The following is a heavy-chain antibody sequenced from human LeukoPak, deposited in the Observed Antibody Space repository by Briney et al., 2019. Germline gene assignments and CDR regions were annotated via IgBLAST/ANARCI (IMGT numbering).Heavy chain of an antibody. Sequence: ASVKVSCKASGYTFTSYGISWVRQAPGQGLEWMGWINPNSGGTNYAQKFQGRVTMTRDTSISTAYMELSRLRSGDTAVYYCATTRYYYDSSGYRSFGYYYYYMDVWGKGTTVTVSS. V-gene: IGHV1-2*02. J-gene: IGHJ6*03. CDR2: INPNSGGT. CDR3: ATTRYYYDSSGYRSFGYYYYYMDV. CDR1: GYTFTSYG. D-gene: IGHD3-22*01.